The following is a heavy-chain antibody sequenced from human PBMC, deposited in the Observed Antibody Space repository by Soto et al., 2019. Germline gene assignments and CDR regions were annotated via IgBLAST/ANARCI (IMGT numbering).Heavy chain of an antibody. Sequence: PGGSLRHSCQARGLTFSSHGMHGLRQAPGKGLEWVAVIWYDGSNKYYEDSVKGRFTISRDNSKNTIYLQMNSLSAVDAAVYFCARARVASGDSYCAHWGQ. CDR2: IWYDGSNK. J-gene: IGHJ4*02. CDR1: GLTFSSHG. V-gene: IGHV3-33*01. CDR3: ARARVASGDSYCAH. D-gene: IGHD4-17*01.